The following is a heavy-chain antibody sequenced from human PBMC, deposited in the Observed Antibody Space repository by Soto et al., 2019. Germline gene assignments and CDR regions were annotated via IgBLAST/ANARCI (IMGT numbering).Heavy chain of an antibody. CDR2: ISYDGSNK. CDR3: AKDGGPIFGVVIGNYYGMDV. CDR1: GFTFSSYG. D-gene: IGHD3-3*01. V-gene: IGHV3-30*18. J-gene: IGHJ6*02. Sequence: QVQLVESGGGVVQPGRSLRLSCAASGFTFSSYGMHWVRQAPGKGLEWVAVISYDGSNKYYADSVKGRFTISRDNYKNTLYLQMNSLRAEDTAVYYCAKDGGPIFGVVIGNYYGMDVWGQGTTVTVSS.